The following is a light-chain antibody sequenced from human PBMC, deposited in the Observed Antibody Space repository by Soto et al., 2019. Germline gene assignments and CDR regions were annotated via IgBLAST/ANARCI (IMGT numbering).Light chain of an antibody. CDR2: SAS. V-gene: IGKV1-39*01. CDR3: QQTFNTPWT. Sequence: DIQMTQSPSSLSSSVGDRVTITCRASQSITNYLNWYQQKPGKAPKLLIYSASSVQSGVPSRFSGSGSGTAFTLTISHLQPEDFASYYCQQTFNTPWTFGQG. J-gene: IGKJ1*01. CDR1: QSITNY.